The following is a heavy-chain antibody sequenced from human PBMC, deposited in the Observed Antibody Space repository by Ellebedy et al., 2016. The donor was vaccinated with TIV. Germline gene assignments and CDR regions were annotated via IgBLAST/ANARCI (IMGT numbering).Heavy chain of an antibody. Sequence: AASVKVSCKASGGTFSSYAISWVRQAPGQGLEWMGRIIPILGIANYAQKFQGRVTITADKSTSTAYMELSSLRSEDTAVYYCARVPERGILRNRRTTDHVYWGQGTLVTVSS. CDR2: IIPILGIA. V-gene: IGHV1-69*04. D-gene: IGHD2-15*01. J-gene: IGHJ4*02. CDR1: GGTFSSYA. CDR3: ARVPERGILRNRRTTDHVY.